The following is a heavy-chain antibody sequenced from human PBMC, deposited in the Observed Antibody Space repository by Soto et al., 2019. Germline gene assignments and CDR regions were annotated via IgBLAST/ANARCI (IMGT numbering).Heavy chain of an antibody. J-gene: IGHJ5*02. CDR1: GFTFSSYS. Sequence: PGGSLRLCCAASGFTFSSYSMNWVRQAPGKGLEWVSYISSSGSSTYYADSVKGRFTISRDNSKNTLSLQMNSLRAEDTAVYYCANDPDSSVLGPWAQRTLVTVSS. V-gene: IGHV3-23*01. CDR3: ANDPDSSVLGP. CDR2: ISSSGSST. D-gene: IGHD6-19*01.